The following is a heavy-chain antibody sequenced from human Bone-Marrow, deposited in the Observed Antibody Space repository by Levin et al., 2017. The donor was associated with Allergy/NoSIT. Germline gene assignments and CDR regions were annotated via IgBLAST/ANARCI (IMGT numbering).Heavy chain of an antibody. CDR2: IYYSGST. J-gene: IGHJ3*02. Sequence: SQTLSLTCTVSGGSISSSSYYWGWIRQPPGKGLEWIGSIYYSGSTYYNPSLKSRVTISVDTSKNQFSLKLSSVTAADTAVYYCARRTGGSYYRGFCVAFDIWGQGTMVTVSS. CDR1: GGSISSSSYY. CDR3: ARRTGGSYYRGFCVAFDI. D-gene: IGHD1-26*01. V-gene: IGHV4-39*01.